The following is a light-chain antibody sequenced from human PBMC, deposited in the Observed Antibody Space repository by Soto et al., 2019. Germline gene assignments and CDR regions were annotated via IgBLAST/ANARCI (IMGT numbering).Light chain of an antibody. CDR2: GES. V-gene: IGKV3-15*01. Sequence: ETVMTQSPATLSVSPGERATLSCRASQSININLVWYQQKPGQAPRLLIYGESAGATGIPARFSGTGSGTEFTLTISSLQSEDFAVYYCQQYNNWPWTFGQGTKVEIK. CDR3: QQYNNWPWT. J-gene: IGKJ1*01. CDR1: QSININ.